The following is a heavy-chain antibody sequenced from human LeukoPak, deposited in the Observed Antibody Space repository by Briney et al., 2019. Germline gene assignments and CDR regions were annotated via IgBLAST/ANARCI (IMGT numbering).Heavy chain of an antibody. D-gene: IGHD6-13*01. Sequence: ASVTVSCKASGGSFSSYPISWVRQAPGQGLQWMGGVTPVFGTPNYAQEFQGRVTLTADDSTNTAYMELNSLRSDDTAVYHCARGSASNWPVDIWGQGTLVIVSS. CDR3: ARGSASNWPVDI. CDR2: VTPVFGTP. J-gene: IGHJ4*02. CDR1: GGSFSSYP. V-gene: IGHV1-69*01.